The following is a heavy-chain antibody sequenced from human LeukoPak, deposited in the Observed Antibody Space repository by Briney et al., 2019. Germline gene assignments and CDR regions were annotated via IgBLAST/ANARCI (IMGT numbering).Heavy chain of an antibody. J-gene: IGHJ4*02. Sequence: GGCLRLSCEPPGFPFSSYWMLWVRQAPGKGLVWVSRIGGDGTIKTNADFVRGRFTISRDNTKNILYLQMNSLRVEDTAIYFCSRSQFEYWGQGVLVTVSS. CDR3: SRSQFEY. V-gene: IGHV3-74*03. CDR2: IGGDGTIK. CDR1: GFPFSSYW.